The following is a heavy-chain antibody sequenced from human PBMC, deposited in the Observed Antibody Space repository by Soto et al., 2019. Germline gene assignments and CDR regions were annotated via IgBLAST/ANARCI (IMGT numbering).Heavy chain of an antibody. Sequence: GASVKVSCKASGYTFSSYGISWVRQAPGQGLEWMGWISAYNGKTNYVQKLQGRVAMTTDTSTSAVYMELRSLRSDDTAVYYCATRTPLDCSSTSCSRYYFDYWGQGTLVTVSS. V-gene: IGHV1-18*01. D-gene: IGHD2-2*01. CDR3: ATRTPLDCSSTSCSRYYFDY. CDR1: GYTFSSYG. J-gene: IGHJ4*02. CDR2: ISAYNGKT.